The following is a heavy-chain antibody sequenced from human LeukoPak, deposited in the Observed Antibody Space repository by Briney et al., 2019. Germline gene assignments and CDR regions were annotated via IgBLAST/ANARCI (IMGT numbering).Heavy chain of an antibody. CDR3: ARGGYSYTFDP. CDR2: ISYDGSNK. J-gene: IGHJ5*02. Sequence: GRSLRLSCAASGFTFSSYGMHWVRQAPGKGLEWVAVISYDGSNKYYADSVKGRFTISRDDSKNTLYLQMNSLRAEDTAVYHCARGGYSYTFDPWGQGTLVTVSS. CDR1: GFTFSSYG. D-gene: IGHD5-18*01. V-gene: IGHV3-30*03.